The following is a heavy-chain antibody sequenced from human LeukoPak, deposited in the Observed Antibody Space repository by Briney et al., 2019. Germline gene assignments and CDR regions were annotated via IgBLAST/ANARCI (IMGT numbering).Heavy chain of an antibody. Sequence: PSETLSLTCAVYGGSFSDYYWSWVRQPPGKGLEWFGEINHSGCTNYNPSLKSRVTVSVDMSKNQFSLKLSSVTAADTAVYYCASALPFQLVHWGQGTLVTVSS. V-gene: IGHV4-34*01. CDR3: ASALPFQLVH. CDR2: INHSGCT. D-gene: IGHD6-13*01. CDR1: GGSFSDYY. J-gene: IGHJ4*02.